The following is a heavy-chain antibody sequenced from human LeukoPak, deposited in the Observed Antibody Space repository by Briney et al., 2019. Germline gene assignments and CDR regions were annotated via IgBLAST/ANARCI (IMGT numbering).Heavy chain of an antibody. CDR1: GFTFSSYS. CDR2: ISSSSSDI. D-gene: IGHD6-19*01. CDR3: ARDPDSSGWLQRGNWFDP. Sequence: GGSLRLSCAASGFTFSSYSMNWVRQAPGKGLEWDSSISSSSSDIYYAYSVKGRFTISRDNAKNSRYLQMNSLRAEDTAVYYCARDPDSSGWLQRGNWFDPWGQGTLVTVSS. J-gene: IGHJ5*02. V-gene: IGHV3-21*01.